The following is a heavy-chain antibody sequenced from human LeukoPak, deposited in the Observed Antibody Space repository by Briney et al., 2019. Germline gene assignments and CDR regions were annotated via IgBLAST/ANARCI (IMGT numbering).Heavy chain of an antibody. J-gene: IGHJ4*02. V-gene: IGHV3-30-3*01. D-gene: IGHD6-13*01. CDR2: ISYDGSNK. Sequence: PGRSLRLSCAASGFTFSSYAMHWVRQAPGKGLEWVAVISYDGSNKYYADSVKGRFTISRDNSKNTLYLQMNSLRAEDTAVYYCAREGNRGIAAAGTCFDYWGQGTLVTVSS. CDR1: GFTFSSYA. CDR3: AREGNRGIAAAGTCFDY.